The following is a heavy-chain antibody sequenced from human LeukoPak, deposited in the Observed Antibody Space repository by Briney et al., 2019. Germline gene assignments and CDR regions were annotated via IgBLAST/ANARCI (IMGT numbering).Heavy chain of an antibody. J-gene: IGHJ3*02. D-gene: IGHD6-13*01. Sequence: PGGSLRLSCAASGFNFDDDYAMHWVRQAPGKGLEWGSGISWKSGSKGYADSVKGRFTISRDNAKNSLYLQMNSLGAEDTALYYCAKDTGYRSRGAFVIWGQGTMVTVSS. V-gene: IGHV3-9*01. CDR3: AKDTGYRSRGAFVI. CDR1: GFNFDDDYA. CDR2: ISWKSGSK.